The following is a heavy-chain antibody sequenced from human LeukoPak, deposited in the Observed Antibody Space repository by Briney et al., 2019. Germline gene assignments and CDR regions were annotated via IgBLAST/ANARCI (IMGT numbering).Heavy chain of an antibody. Sequence: GGSLRLSCAASGFTFSSYAMSWVRQAPGKGLEWVSAISGSGGSTYYADSVKGRFTNSRDNSKNTLYLQMNSLRAEDTAVYYCAKDGVPNYDILTGYYKPYFQHWGQGTLVTVSS. CDR1: GFTFSSYA. V-gene: IGHV3-23*01. CDR3: AKDGVPNYDILTGYYKPYFQH. CDR2: ISGSGGST. J-gene: IGHJ1*01. D-gene: IGHD3-9*01.